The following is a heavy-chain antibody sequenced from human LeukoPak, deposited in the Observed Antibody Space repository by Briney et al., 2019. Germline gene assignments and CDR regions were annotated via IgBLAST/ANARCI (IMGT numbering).Heavy chain of an antibody. V-gene: IGHV3-30*02. CDR2: IRSVGGNK. Sequence: PGGSLRLSCAASGFTFSSFGMHWVRQAPGRGLEWVAFIRSVGGNKYYADFVKGRFTISRDNSTNTLYLQMNSLRAEDTAVYYCAKANPLCDFWTVDAFDIWGQGTMVTVSS. J-gene: IGHJ3*02. D-gene: IGHD3-3*01. CDR3: AKANPLCDFWTVDAFDI. CDR1: GFTFSSFG.